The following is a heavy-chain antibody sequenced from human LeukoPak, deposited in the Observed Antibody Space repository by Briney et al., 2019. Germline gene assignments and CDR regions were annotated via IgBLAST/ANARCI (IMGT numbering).Heavy chain of an antibody. CDR3: ARDPRGPTGNDHNGRDSFDF. J-gene: IGHJ4*02. CDR1: GFTFDDYA. D-gene: IGHD1-14*01. Sequence: GGSLRLSCAASGFTFDDYAMHWVRQAPGKGLEWVSGISWNSGSIGYADSVKGRFTISRDNAKNSLYLQMNSLRAEDTAVYYCARDPRGPTGNDHNGRDSFDFWGQGALVTVSS. CDR2: ISWNSGSI. V-gene: IGHV3-9*01.